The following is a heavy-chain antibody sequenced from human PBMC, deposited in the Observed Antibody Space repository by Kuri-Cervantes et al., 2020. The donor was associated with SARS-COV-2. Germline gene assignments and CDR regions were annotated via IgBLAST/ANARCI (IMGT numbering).Heavy chain of an antibody. V-gene: IGHV4-61*09. J-gene: IGHJ4*02. CDR1: GDPMSSGNYY. Sequence: SETLSLTCTVSGDPMSSGNYYWSWIRQPAGKALEWIGHIYTTGSTNYNPSLKSRVTISVDKSKNQFSLEMSSVTAADTAVYYCARVSWMQLWHRYFDNWGQGTLVTVSS. D-gene: IGHD5-18*01. CDR2: IYTTGST. CDR3: ARVSWMQLWHRYFDN.